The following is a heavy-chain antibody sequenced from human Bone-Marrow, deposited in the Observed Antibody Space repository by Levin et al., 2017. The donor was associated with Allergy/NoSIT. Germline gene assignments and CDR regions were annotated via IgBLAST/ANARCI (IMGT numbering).Heavy chain of an antibody. D-gene: IGHD6-13*01. Sequence: PGGSLRLSCAASGFTFSSYAMSWVRQAPGKGLEWVSSISASGGSTYYADSVKGRFTISRDISQNTLYLQMNSLRAEDTAVYYCAKKDSSSWYGYCFDSWGQGTLVTVSS. CDR2: ISASGGST. V-gene: IGHV3-23*01. J-gene: IGHJ4*02. CDR1: GFTFSSYA. CDR3: AKKDSSSWYGYCFDS.